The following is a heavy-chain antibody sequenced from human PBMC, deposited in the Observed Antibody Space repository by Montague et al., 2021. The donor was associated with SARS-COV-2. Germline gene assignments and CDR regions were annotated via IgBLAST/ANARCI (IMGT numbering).Heavy chain of an antibody. CDR1: GGSISSYY. CDR3: ARRSLVYCSGGSCYSGYDY. Sequence: SETLSLTCTVSGGSISSYYWSWIRQPPGKGLEWIGDIYHSGSTNYNPSXXSRVTISVDTSKNQFSLKLSSVTAADTAVYYCARRSLVYCSGGSCYSGYDYWGQGTLVTVSS. CDR2: IYHSGST. D-gene: IGHD2-15*01. J-gene: IGHJ4*02. V-gene: IGHV4-59*12.